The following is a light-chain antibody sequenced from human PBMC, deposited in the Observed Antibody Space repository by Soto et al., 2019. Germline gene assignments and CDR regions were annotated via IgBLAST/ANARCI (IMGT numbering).Light chain of an antibody. CDR3: SSYTSSSTYVV. J-gene: IGLJ2*01. Sequence: QSALTQPASVSGSPGQSITISCTGTSSDIGGYSYVSWYQHHPGKAPKMMIYDVTSRPSWISNRFSGSKSGNTASLTISGLQAEDEADYYCSSYTSSSTYVVFGGGTKLTVL. V-gene: IGLV2-14*03. CDR1: SSDIGGYSY. CDR2: DVT.